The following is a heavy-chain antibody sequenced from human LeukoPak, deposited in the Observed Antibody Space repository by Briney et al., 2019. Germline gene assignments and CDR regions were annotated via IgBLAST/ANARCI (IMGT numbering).Heavy chain of an antibody. J-gene: IGHJ4*02. CDR3: ALLWFGELRSDY. D-gene: IGHD3-10*01. CDR2: ISYDGSNK. V-gene: IGHV3-30-3*01. Sequence: GGSLRLSCAASGFTFSSYAMHWVRQAPGKGLEWVAVISYDGSNKYYADSVKGRFTISRDNYKNTLYLEMNSLRAEETAVYYCALLWFGELRSDYWGQGTLVTVSS. CDR1: GFTFSSYA.